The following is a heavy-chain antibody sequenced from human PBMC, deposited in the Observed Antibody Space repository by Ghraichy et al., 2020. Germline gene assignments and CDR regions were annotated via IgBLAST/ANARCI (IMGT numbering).Heavy chain of an antibody. D-gene: IGHD3-22*01. CDR3: ARGGYYDSSGYPGGY. CDR2: ISYDGSNK. J-gene: IGHJ4*02. V-gene: IGHV3-30*04. CDR1: GFTFSSYA. Sequence: RGSLRLSCAASGFTFSSYAMHWVRQAPGKGLEWVAVISYDGSNKYYADSVKGRFTISRDNSKNTLYLQMNSLRAEDTAVYYCARGGYYDSSGYPGGYWGQGTMVTVSS.